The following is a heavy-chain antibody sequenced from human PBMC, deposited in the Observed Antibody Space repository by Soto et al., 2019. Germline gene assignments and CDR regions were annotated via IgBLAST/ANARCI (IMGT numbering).Heavy chain of an antibody. CDR3: ARVVPAARVYYYYGMDV. Sequence: SETLSLTCTVSGGSISSGGYYWSWIRQHPGKGLEWIGYIYYSGSTYYNPSLKSRDTISVDTSKNQFSLKLSSVTAADTAVYYCARVVPAARVYYYYGMDVWGQGTTVTVSS. D-gene: IGHD2-2*01. V-gene: IGHV4-31*03. CDR1: GGSISSGGYY. J-gene: IGHJ6*02. CDR2: IYYSGST.